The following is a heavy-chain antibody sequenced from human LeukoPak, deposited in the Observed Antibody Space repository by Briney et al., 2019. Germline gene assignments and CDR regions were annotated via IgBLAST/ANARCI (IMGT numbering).Heavy chain of an antibody. J-gene: IGHJ4*02. CDR2: INHSGST. V-gene: IGHV4-39*07. CDR3: ARAPSYGGNSDRVYYFDY. CDR1: GGSISGSSYY. D-gene: IGHD4-23*01. Sequence: SETLSLTCTVSGGSISGSSYYWGWIRQPPGKGLEWIGEINHSGSTNYNPSLKSRVTISVDTSKNQFSLKLSSVTAADTAVYYCARAPSYGGNSDRVYYFDYWGQGTLVTVSS.